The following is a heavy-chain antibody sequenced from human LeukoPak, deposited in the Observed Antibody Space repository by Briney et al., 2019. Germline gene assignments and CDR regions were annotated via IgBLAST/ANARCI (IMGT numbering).Heavy chain of an antibody. J-gene: IGHJ6*03. CDR2: ISYDGSNK. Sequence: GGSLRLSCAASGFTFSSYEMNWVRQAPGKGLEWVAVISYDGSNKYYADSVKGRFTISRDNSKNTLYLQMNSLSAEDTAVYYCANVGSGYDWYYYMDVWGKGTTVTISS. V-gene: IGHV3-30*18. CDR3: ANVGSGYDWYYYMDV. CDR1: GFTFSSYE. D-gene: IGHD5-12*01.